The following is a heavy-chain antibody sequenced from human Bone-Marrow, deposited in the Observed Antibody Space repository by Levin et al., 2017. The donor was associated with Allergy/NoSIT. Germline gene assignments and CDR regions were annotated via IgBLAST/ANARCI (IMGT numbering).Heavy chain of an antibody. CDR3: AKLGGYSDSGY. Sequence: GESLKISCAASGFPFSSYAMSWVRQAPGGGLEWVSGISGSGGSTYYADSVKGRFTISRDNSKNTLYVQMNSLRVEDTAVYYCAKLGGYSDSGYWGQGTLVTVSS. J-gene: IGHJ4*02. CDR2: ISGSGGST. CDR1: GFPFSSYA. V-gene: IGHV3-23*01. D-gene: IGHD3-22*01.